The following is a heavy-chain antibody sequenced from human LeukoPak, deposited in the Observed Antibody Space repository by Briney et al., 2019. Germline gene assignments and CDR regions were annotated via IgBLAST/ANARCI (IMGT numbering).Heavy chain of an antibody. Sequence: GGSLRLSCAASGFTFSSYSMNWVRQAPGKGLEWVSYISSSGSTIYYADSVKGRFTISRDNAKNSLYLQMNSLRAEDTAVYYCARVPNYYYYYYMDVWGKGTTVTISS. V-gene: IGHV3-48*04. CDR1: GFTFSSYS. J-gene: IGHJ6*03. CDR3: ARVPNYYYYYYMDV. CDR2: ISSSGSTI.